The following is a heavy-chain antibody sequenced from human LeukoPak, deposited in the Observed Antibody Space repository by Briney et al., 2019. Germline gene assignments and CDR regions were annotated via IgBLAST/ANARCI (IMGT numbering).Heavy chain of an antibody. D-gene: IGHD6-13*01. CDR1: GFTISSYW. Sequence: GGSLRLSCAASGFTISSYWMHWVRQAPGKGLVWVSRITSDGSGTIYADSVKGRFTISRDNAKNTLYLQMNSLRVEDTAVYYCVSGRTPGTRDYWGQGTLVTVSS. CDR2: ITSDGSGT. CDR3: VSGRTPGTRDY. V-gene: IGHV3-74*01. J-gene: IGHJ4*02.